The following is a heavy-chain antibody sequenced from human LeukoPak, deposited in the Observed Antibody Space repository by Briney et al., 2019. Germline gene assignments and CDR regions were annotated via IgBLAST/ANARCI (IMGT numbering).Heavy chain of an antibody. CDR3: AAAQYDFWSGYPNWFDP. CDR2: ISAYNGNT. D-gene: IGHD3-3*01. Sequence: GASVKVSCKASGYTFTSYGISWVRQAPGQGLEWMGWISAYNGNTNYAQKLQGRVTMTTDTSTSTAYMELRSLRSDDTAVYYCAAAQYDFWSGYPNWFDPWGQGTLVTVSS. CDR1: GYTFTSYG. V-gene: IGHV1-18*01. J-gene: IGHJ5*02.